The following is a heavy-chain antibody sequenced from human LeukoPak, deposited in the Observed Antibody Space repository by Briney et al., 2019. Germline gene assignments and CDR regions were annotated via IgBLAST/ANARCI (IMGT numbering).Heavy chain of an antibody. CDR2: ISSNGGST. CDR3: ARDPSTGYGDYWLGYFQH. D-gene: IGHD4-17*01. Sequence: GGSPRLSCAASGFTFSSYAMHWVRQAPGKGLEYVSAISSNGGSTYYANSVKGRFTISRDNSKNTLHLQMGSLRAEDMAVYYCARDPSTGYGDYWLGYFQHWGQGTLVTVSS. V-gene: IGHV3-64*01. CDR1: GFTFSSYA. J-gene: IGHJ1*01.